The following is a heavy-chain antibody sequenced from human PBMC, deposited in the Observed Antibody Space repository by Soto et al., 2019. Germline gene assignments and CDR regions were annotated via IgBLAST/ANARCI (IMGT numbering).Heavy chain of an antibody. D-gene: IGHD6-13*01. V-gene: IGHV3-48*03. Sequence: GGSLRLSCAASGFTFSSYEMNWVRQAPGKGLEWVSYISSSGSTIYYADSVKGRFTIPRDNAKNSLYLQMNSLRAEDTAVYYCAAGIAAAGPGFDYWGQGTLVTVSS. J-gene: IGHJ4*02. CDR1: GFTFSSYE. CDR3: AAGIAAAGPGFDY. CDR2: ISSSGSTI.